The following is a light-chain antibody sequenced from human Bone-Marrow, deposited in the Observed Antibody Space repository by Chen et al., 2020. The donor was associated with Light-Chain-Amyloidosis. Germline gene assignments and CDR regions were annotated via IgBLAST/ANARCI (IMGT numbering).Light chain of an antibody. CDR2: NAS. CDR1: QTINSN. CDR3: QHYNEWPLT. Sequence: EIVMTQSPATLSVSPGARATLSCRASQTINSNLTWYQHKPGQAPRLLIYNASNRAPGIPARFSGSGSGTDFSLTITSLQSEDFAVYHCQHYNEWPLTFGGGTKVDIK. V-gene: IGKV3-15*01. J-gene: IGKJ4*01.